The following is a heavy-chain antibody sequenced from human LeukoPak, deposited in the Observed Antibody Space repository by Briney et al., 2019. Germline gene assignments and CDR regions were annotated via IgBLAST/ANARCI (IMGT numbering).Heavy chain of an antibody. CDR3: ARGGPLARTTDY. Sequence: PGGSLRLSCAASGFTFSSYGISWVRQAPGKGLVWVSHINTDGSSTTYADSVKGRFTISRDNAKKTLYLQMNSLRAEDTAVYYCARGGPLARTTDYWGQGTLVTVSS. V-gene: IGHV3-74*01. CDR2: INTDGSST. CDR1: GFTFSSYG. D-gene: IGHD1-1*01. J-gene: IGHJ4*02.